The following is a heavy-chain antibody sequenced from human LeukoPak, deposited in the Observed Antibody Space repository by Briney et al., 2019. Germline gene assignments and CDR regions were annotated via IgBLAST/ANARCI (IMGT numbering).Heavy chain of an antibody. CDR2: IYSGGST. CDR1: GFTFSDYY. D-gene: IGHD1-26*01. CDR3: ARDSGSYYYYMDV. J-gene: IGHJ6*03. Sequence: PGGSLRLSCAASGFTFSDYYMSWIRQAPGKGLEWVSVIYSGGSTYYADSVKGRFTISRDNSKNTLYLQMNSLRAEDTAVYYCARDSGSYYYYMDVWGKGTTVTVSS. V-gene: IGHV3-53*01.